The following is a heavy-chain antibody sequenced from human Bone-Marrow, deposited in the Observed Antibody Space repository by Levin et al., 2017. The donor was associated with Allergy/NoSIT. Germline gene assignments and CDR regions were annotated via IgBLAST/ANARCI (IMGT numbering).Heavy chain of an antibody. CDR1: GFTFSDYY. V-gene: IGHV3-11*01. CDR2: ISSSGSTI. Sequence: GESLKISCAASGFTFSDYYMSWIRQAPGKGLEWVSYISSSGSTIYYADSVKGRFTISRDNAKNSLYLQMNSLRAEDTAVYYCARDEARPCTPAIYGMDVWGQGTTVTVSS. J-gene: IGHJ6*02. CDR3: ARDEARPCTPAIYGMDV. D-gene: IGHD5-18*01.